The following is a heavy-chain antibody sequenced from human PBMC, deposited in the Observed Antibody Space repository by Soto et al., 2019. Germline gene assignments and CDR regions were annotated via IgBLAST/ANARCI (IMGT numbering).Heavy chain of an antibody. CDR1: GGPISSYY. Sequence: PSETLSLTCTVSGGPISSYYWSWIRQPPGKGLEWIGYIYYSGSTDYNPSLKSRVTISVDTSKNQFSLKLSSVTAADTAVYYCARENRNHYYYYGMDVWGQGTTVTVSS. J-gene: IGHJ6*02. V-gene: IGHV4-59*01. CDR2: IYYSGST. CDR3: ARENRNHYYYYGMDV.